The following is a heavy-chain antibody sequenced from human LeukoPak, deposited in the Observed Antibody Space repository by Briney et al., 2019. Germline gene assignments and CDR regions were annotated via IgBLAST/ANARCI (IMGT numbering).Heavy chain of an antibody. Sequence: ASVKVSCKASGYTFTSYYMHWVRQAPGQGLEWMGIINPSGGSTSYPQKFQGRVTMTRDTSTNTVYMELSSLRSEDTAVYYGARDLRARVVPEYYFDYWGQGTLVTVSS. CDR3: ARDLRARVVPEYYFDY. D-gene: IGHD2-2*01. CDR1: GYTFTSYY. CDR2: INPSGGST. V-gene: IGHV1-46*01. J-gene: IGHJ4*02.